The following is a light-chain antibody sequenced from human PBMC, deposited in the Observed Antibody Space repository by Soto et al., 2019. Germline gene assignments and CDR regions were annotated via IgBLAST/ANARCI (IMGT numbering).Light chain of an antibody. V-gene: IGKV2-28*01. CDR1: QSLTHSSGYNY. Sequence: EIVLTQSPLSLSVSPGESASISCTSSQSLTHSSGYNYLDWYLLKPGQPPQLLIYLVSNRGSGVPDRFSASGSGTAFTLTISRVETEDAGFYFCMQPLQTLITFGQGTRLEIQ. CDR3: MQPLQTLIT. J-gene: IGKJ5*01. CDR2: LVS.